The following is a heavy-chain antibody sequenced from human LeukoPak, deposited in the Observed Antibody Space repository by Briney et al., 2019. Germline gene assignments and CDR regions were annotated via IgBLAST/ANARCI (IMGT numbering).Heavy chain of an antibody. CDR2: INQGGSDK. J-gene: IGHJ5*02. V-gene: IGHV3-7*01. D-gene: IGHD1-14*01. CDR1: GFTFSGHW. CDR3: TRDRSRAEDA. Sequence: GGSLRLSCAASGFTFSGHWMSWVRQAPGKGLEWVANINQGGSDKYYVDSVKGRFTIARDNANNLLYLQMNSLRGEDTAGYYGTRDRSRAEDAWAQGPRVTVSS.